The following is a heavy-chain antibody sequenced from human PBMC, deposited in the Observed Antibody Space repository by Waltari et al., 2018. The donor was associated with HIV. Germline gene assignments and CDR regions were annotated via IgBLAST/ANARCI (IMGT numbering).Heavy chain of an antibody. V-gene: IGHV2-70*04. Sequence: QVTLKESGPALVKPTQTLTLTCTFSGFSLNTPGMRVSWIRQPPGKALEWLARIDWDDDKVYSTSLKMRLTISKDTSKNQVILTMTNMGPVDTGTYYCARASGSYYSTLYFDSWGQGTLVSVSS. CDR1: GFSLNTPGMR. CDR2: IDWDDDK. D-gene: IGHD1-26*01. CDR3: ARASGSYYSTLYFDS. J-gene: IGHJ4*02.